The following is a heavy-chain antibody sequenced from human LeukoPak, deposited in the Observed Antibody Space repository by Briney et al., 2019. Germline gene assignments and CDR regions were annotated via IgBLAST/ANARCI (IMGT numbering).Heavy chain of an antibody. CDR3: ARVHARYSGYDFAY. J-gene: IGHJ4*02. Sequence: ASVKVSRKASGYTFTSYDINWVRQATGQGLEWMGWMNPNSGNTGYAQKFQGRVTMTRNTSISTAYMELSSLRSEDTAVYYCARVHARYSGYDFAYWGQGTLVTVSS. CDR2: MNPNSGNT. D-gene: IGHD5-12*01. V-gene: IGHV1-8*01. CDR1: GYTFTSYD.